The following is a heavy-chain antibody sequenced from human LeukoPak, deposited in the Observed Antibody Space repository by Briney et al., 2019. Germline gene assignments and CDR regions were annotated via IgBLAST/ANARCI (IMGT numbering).Heavy chain of an antibody. CDR2: IYNGDGT. V-gene: IGHV3-66*01. CDR1: GFTVRSNH. Sequence: GGSLRLSCAAAGFTVRSNHMYWVRQAPGKGLEWVSVIYNGDGTGYADSVKGRFTISRDNSKNTLYLQMNSLRAEDTAVYYCAKVGGTRNYYMDVWGKGTTVTISS. CDR3: AKVGGTRNYYMDV. J-gene: IGHJ6*03. D-gene: IGHD1-1*01.